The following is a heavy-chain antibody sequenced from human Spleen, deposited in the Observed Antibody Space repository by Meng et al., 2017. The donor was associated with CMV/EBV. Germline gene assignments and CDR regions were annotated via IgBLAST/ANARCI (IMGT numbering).Heavy chain of an antibody. CDR3: ARDPNYFNWFDP. CDR1: GYTFSTYN. CDR2: INPSGGST. D-gene: IGHD1-7*01. V-gene: IGHV1-46*01. J-gene: IGHJ5*02. Sequence: ASVKVSCKASGYTFSTYNMHWVRQAPGQGLEWMGIINPSGGSTTYAQKFQGRVTMTRDMSTSTVYMELSFLRSEDTAVYFCARDPNYFNWFDPWGQGTLVTVSS.